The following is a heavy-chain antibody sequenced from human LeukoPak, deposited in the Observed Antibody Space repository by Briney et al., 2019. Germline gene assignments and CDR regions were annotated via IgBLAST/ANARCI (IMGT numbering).Heavy chain of an antibody. CDR3: TTVGLSGYYDSSGYYYFDY. CDR1: GFTFSDYG. D-gene: IGHD3-22*01. J-gene: IGHJ4*02. CDR2: ITGSSSTI. V-gene: IGHV3-48*02. Sequence: GGSLRLSCAASGFTFSDYGMNWVRQAPGKRLEWVSYITGSSSTIYYADSVKGRFTISRDNGKNSLYLQMNSLRDEDTAVYYCTTVGLSGYYDSSGYYYFDYWGQGTLVTVSS.